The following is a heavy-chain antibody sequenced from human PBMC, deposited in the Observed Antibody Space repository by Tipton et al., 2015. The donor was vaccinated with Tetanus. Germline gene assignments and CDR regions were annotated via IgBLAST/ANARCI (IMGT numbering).Heavy chain of an antibody. D-gene: IGHD1-26*01. V-gene: IGHV4-31*03. CDR2: IYYTART. CDR3: ARGLPREPFSFDY. Sequence: TLSLTCTVSGASINAGGYLWTWVRQNPGKGLEWIGNIYYTARTSYTPSLDSRVRISVDTSQNHFSLRLTSVTAADTAVYYCARGLPREPFSFDYWGQGKQVTVSS. J-gene: IGHJ4*02. CDR1: GASINAGGYL.